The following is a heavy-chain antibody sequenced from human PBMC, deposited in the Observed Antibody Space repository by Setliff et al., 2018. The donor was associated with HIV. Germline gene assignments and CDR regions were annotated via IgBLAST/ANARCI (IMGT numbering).Heavy chain of an antibody. Sequence: KPSETLSLTCAVSGGSISSDNWWTWVRQPPGKGLEWIGEIYHSEYTNYNASLKSRVSMSVDKSKNQFSLKLTSVTAADTAVYYCARGHCSGTNCYGVDYYGMDVWGQGTTVTVS. CDR2: IYHSEYT. CDR1: GGSISSDNW. V-gene: IGHV4-4*02. J-gene: IGHJ6*02. CDR3: ARGHCSGTNCYGVDYYGMDV. D-gene: IGHD2-2*01.